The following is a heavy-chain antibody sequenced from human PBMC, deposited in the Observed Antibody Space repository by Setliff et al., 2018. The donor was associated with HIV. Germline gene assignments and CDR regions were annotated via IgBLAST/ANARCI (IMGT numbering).Heavy chain of an antibody. CDR2: IYHGGST. CDR3: ASSPAWRSDYGLHTFDY. Sequence: ASETLSLTCTVSGYSISSRYYWGWIRQSPGKGLEWIGSIYHGGSTQYNPSLKSRVTISVDTPKNQFSLKLSSVTAADTAVYYCASSPAWRSDYGLHTFDYWGQGTLVTVSS. D-gene: IGHD4-17*01. V-gene: IGHV4-38-2*02. CDR1: GYSISSRYY. J-gene: IGHJ4*02.